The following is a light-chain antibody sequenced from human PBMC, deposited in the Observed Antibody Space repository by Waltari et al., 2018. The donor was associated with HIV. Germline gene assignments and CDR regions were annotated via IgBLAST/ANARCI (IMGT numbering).Light chain of an antibody. J-gene: IGKJ1*01. CDR3: MQATHFPRT. CDR2: RIS. CDR1: QSLVHSDGNTY. Sequence: DFELIQLPLCSAVSLGQPASMSCRSSQSLVHSDGNTYLNWLQQRPGQPPRLLIHRISNRVSGVPDRLSGSVAGTDFTLKISRVEAEDVGVYYGMQATHFPRTFGRVTRVE. V-gene: IGKV2-24*01.